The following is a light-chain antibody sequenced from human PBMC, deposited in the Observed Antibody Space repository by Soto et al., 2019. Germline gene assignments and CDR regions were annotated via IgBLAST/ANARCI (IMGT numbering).Light chain of an antibody. CDR2: DAS. CDR3: QQRSNWLSLT. J-gene: IGKJ4*01. CDR1: QSVRSS. V-gene: IGKV3-11*01. Sequence: EIVMTQSPGTLSVSPGERATLFCRASQSVRSSLAWYQQKPGQAPRRFIYDASNRATGITARFSGSGSGTDFTLTISSLEPEDFAVYYCQQRSNWLSLTFGGGTKVDIK.